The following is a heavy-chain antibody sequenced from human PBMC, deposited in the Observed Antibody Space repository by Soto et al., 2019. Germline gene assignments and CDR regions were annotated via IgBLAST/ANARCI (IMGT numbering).Heavy chain of an antibody. J-gene: IGHJ4*02. Sequence: ASVKVSCKASGYTFTSYGISWVRQAPGQGLEWMGWISAYNGNTNYAQKLQGRVTMTTDTSTSTAYMELRSLRSDDTAVYYCARVLAAAASKLPIAKTDYWGQGTLVTVSS. CDR2: ISAYNGNT. CDR1: GYTFTSYG. CDR3: ARVLAAAASKLPIAKTDY. V-gene: IGHV1-18*01. D-gene: IGHD6-25*01.